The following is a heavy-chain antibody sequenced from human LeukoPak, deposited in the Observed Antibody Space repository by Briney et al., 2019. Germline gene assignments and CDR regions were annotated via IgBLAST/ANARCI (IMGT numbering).Heavy chain of an antibody. Sequence: PSETLSLTCTVSGASINNYYWTWIRQPPGKGLEWVGYISKFGQTTHSASLNSRAVISRDTSKNEVSLKLSSVTAADTAVYYCARLSPQYYYDSSGTRGNSGEDYWGQGTLVTVSS. J-gene: IGHJ4*02. D-gene: IGHD3-22*01. CDR1: GASINNYY. CDR2: ISKFGQT. V-gene: IGHV4-4*09. CDR3: ARLSPQYYYDSSGTRGNSGEDY.